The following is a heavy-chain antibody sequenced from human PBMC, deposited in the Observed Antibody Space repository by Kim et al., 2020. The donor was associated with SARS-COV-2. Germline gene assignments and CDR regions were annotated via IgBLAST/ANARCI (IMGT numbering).Heavy chain of an antibody. V-gene: IGHV1-8*01. Sequence: ASVKVSCKASGYTFTSYEINWVRQATGQGSEGMGWMNPNSGNTGDAQKCQGRVTMTRNTSISTAYMELSSLRSEDTAVYYCARGRYDFWSGYYTYYGMDVWGQGTTVTVSS. CDR3: ARGRYDFWSGYYTYYGMDV. CDR1: GYTFTSYE. D-gene: IGHD3-3*01. J-gene: IGHJ6*02. CDR2: MNPNSGNT.